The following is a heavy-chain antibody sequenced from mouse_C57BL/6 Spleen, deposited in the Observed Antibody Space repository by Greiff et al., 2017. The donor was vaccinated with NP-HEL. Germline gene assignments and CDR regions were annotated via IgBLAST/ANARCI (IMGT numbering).Heavy chain of an antibody. J-gene: IGHJ1*03. D-gene: IGHD2-4*01. Sequence: EVMLVESGGGLVKPGGSLKLSCAASGFTFSDYGMHWVRQAPEKGLEWVAYISSGSSTIYYADTVKGRFTISRDNAKNTLFLQMTSLRSEDTAMYYCARPYDYGYWYFDVWGTGTTVTVSS. V-gene: IGHV5-17*01. CDR1: GFTFSDYG. CDR2: ISSGSSTI. CDR3: ARPYDYGYWYFDV.